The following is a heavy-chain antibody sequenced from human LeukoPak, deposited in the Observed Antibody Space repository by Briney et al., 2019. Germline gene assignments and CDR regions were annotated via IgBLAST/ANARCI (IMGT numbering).Heavy chain of an antibody. D-gene: IGHD3-22*01. CDR2: IRNDGTIK. V-gene: IGHV3-30*02. CDR1: GFTFSTYG. J-gene: IGHJ3*02. Sequence: TGGSLRLSCAASGFTFSTYGMHWVRQAPGKGLNWVAFIRNDGTIKYYADSVKGRFTISRDNSKNTLYLQMNSLRAEDTAVYYCAKDSFSGDSSGFSDGSFDIWGQGAMVTVSS. CDR3: AKDSFSGDSSGFSDGSFDI.